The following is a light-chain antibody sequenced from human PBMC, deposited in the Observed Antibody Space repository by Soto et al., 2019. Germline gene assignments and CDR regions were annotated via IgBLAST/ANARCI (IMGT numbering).Light chain of an antibody. CDR2: DVS. CDR3: SSYTAITTTRV. J-gene: IGLJ2*01. Sequence: QSALTQPASVSGSPGQSITISCTGTSSDVGGYNYVSWYQQHTGKAPQLMIYDVSSRPSGVSLRFSGSKSGNTASLTISGLQAEDEAYYFCSSYTAITTTRVFGGGTKLTVL. V-gene: IGLV2-14*03. CDR1: SSDVGGYNY.